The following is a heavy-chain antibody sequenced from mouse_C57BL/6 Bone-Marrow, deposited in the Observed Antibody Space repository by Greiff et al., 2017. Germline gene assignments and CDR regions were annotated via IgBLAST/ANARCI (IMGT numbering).Heavy chain of an antibody. Sequence: VQLQQSVAGLVRPGASVKLSCSASGFNIKNTYLHWVKLRPEQGLEWIGRIDPAKGNTKYAPKFLGKATITADTSSNKADLQLSSQTSEDTAISYSAPYYYGSSHAWFADWGQGTLVTVSA. CDR3: APYYYGSSHAWFAD. J-gene: IGHJ3*01. CDR2: IDPAKGNT. CDR1: GFNIKNTY. V-gene: IGHV14-3*01. D-gene: IGHD1-1*01.